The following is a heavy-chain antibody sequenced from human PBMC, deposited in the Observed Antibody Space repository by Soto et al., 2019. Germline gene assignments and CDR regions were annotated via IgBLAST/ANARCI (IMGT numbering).Heavy chain of an antibody. V-gene: IGHV3-21*01. CDR1: GFTFSSYS. D-gene: IGHD2-15*01. CDR3: ARDLYCSGGSCSSNYYYYYMDV. CDR2: ISSSSYI. Sequence: PGGSLRLSCAASGFTFSSYSMNWVRQAPGKGLEWVSSISSSSYIYYADSVKGRFTISRDNAKNSLYLQMNSLRAEDTAVYYCARDLYCSGGSCSSNYYYYYMDVWGKGTTVTVSS. J-gene: IGHJ6*03.